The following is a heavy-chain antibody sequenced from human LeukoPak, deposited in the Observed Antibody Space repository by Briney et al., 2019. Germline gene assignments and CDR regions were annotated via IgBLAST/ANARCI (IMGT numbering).Heavy chain of an antibody. D-gene: IGHD5-24*01. V-gene: IGHV4-39*02. J-gene: IGHJ5*02. CDR2: IYYSGNT. CDR1: GVSISSSNSY. CDR3: ARESLTWLQSRTSWFDP. Sequence: SETLSLTCTVSGVSISSSNSYWGWIRQPPGKGLEWIGSIYYSGNTYYNASLKSQVSISIDTSKNQFSLRLTSVTAADTAVYYCARESLTWLQSRTSWFDPWGQGTLVTVPS.